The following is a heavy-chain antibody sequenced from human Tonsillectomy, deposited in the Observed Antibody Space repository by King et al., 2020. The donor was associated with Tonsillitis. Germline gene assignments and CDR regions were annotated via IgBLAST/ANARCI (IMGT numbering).Heavy chain of an antibody. D-gene: IGHD4-17*01. J-gene: IGHJ5*02. CDR3: ARDPLGGDYGYNWFDP. CDR2: IIPIFGTA. CDR1: GGTFSSYS. V-gene: IGHV1-69*01. Sequence: HEQLVQSGAEVKKPGSSVKVSCKASGGTFSSYSISWVRQAPGQGLEWVGGIIPIFGTANYAQKFQGRVTLTADESTSTAYMELSSLRSEDTAVYYCARDPLGGDYGYNWFDPWGQGTLVTVSS.